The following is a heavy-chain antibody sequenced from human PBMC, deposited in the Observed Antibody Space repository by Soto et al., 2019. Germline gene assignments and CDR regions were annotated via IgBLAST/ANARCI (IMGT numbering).Heavy chain of an antibody. Sequence: GASVKVSCTASGGTFSSYTISWVRQAPGQGLEWMGRIIPILGIANYAQKFQGRVTITADKSTSTAYMELSSLRSEDTAVYYCATTLWSGYYTGYYYYMDVWGKGTTVTVSS. V-gene: IGHV1-69*02. CDR3: ATTLWSGYYTGYYYYMDV. CDR2: IIPILGIA. J-gene: IGHJ6*03. D-gene: IGHD3-3*01. CDR1: GGTFSSYT.